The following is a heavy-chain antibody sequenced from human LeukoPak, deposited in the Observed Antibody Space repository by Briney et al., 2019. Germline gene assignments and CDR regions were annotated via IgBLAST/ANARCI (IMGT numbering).Heavy chain of an antibody. CDR2: IRYDGSNK. V-gene: IGHV3-30*02. J-gene: IGHJ4*02. Sequence: TGGSLRLSCAASGFTFSSYGMHWVRQAPGKGLEWVAFIRYDGSNKYYADSVKGRFTISRDNSKNTLYLQMNSLRAEDTAVYYCAKGGLGYCSSTSCHYLIDHWGQGTLVTVSS. CDR1: GFTFSSYG. CDR3: AKGGLGYCSSTSCHYLIDH. D-gene: IGHD2-2*01.